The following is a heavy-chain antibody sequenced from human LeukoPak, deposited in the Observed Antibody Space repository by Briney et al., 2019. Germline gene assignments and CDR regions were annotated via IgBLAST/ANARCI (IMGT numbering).Heavy chain of an antibody. J-gene: IGHJ4*02. Sequence: PGGSLRLSCAASGFTFDDYAMHWVRQAPGKGLEWVSGINWNSGSIGYADSVKGRFTISRDNAKNSLYLQMNSLRAEDMALYYCVKVTNDCPGSYYFDDWGQGTLVTVSS. D-gene: IGHD2-21*01. CDR1: GFTFDDYA. CDR3: VKVTNDCPGSYYFDD. CDR2: INWNSGSI. V-gene: IGHV3-9*03.